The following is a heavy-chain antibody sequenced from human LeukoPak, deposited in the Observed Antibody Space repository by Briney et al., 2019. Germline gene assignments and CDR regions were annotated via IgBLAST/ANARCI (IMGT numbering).Heavy chain of an antibody. CDR1: GYTLTELS. Sequence: ASVKVSCKVSGYTLTELSMHWVRQAPGKGLEGMGGFDPEDGETIYAQKFQGRVTMTEDTSTDTAYMELSSLRSEDTAVYYCATVYGRASVPNWFDPWGQGTLVTVSS. CDR3: ATVYGRASVPNWFDP. V-gene: IGHV1-24*01. D-gene: IGHD2-8*01. J-gene: IGHJ5*02. CDR2: FDPEDGET.